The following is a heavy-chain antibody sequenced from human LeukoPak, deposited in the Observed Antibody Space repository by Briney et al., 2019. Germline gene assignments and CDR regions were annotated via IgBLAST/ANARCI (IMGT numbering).Heavy chain of an antibody. J-gene: IGHJ4*02. CDR2: INLNSGGT. CDR1: GYTVTDYY. CDR3: ARDASDYYDSSGYPY. D-gene: IGHD3-22*01. Sequence: GASVKVSCKASGYTVTDYYIHGVRQAPGQGLEWMGWINLNSGGTDYAQKFRGRVTMTRDTSISAAYMELSSLRSDDTAMYYCARDASDYYDSSGYPYWGQGTLVTVSS. V-gene: IGHV1-2*02.